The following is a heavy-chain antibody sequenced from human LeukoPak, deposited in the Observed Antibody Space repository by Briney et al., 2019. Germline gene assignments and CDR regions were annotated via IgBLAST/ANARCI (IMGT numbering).Heavy chain of an antibody. CDR1: GYTFTSYY. J-gene: IGHJ4*02. Sequence: ASVKVSCKASGYTFTSYYMHWVRQAPGQGLEWMGIINPSGGSTSYAQKFQGRVTMTRDTSISTAYMELSRLRSDDTAVYYCARVDGSYGSDYWGQGTLVTVSS. V-gene: IGHV1-46*01. D-gene: IGHD1-26*01. CDR3: ARVDGSYGSDY. CDR2: INPSGGST.